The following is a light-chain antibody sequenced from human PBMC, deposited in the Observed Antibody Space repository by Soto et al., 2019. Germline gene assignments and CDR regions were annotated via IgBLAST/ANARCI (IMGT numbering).Light chain of an antibody. V-gene: IGKV3-20*01. CDR3: HQYDNSLWT. Sequence: EIVLTQSPGTLSLSPGERATLPCRASQRFSGTSLAWYQQKPGQAPRLLIYGVSNRATGIPDRFSGSGSGTDFTLTISRLEPEDFAVYYCHQYDNSLWTFGQGT. CDR1: QRFSGTS. CDR2: GVS. J-gene: IGKJ1*01.